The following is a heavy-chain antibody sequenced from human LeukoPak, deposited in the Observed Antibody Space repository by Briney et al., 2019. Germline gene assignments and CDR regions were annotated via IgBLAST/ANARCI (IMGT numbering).Heavy chain of an antibody. CDR1: GGSISSGGYS. CDR2: IYHSGST. D-gene: IGHD6-19*01. CDR3: ARASQWLGSRWFDP. Sequence: SQTLSLTCAVSGGSISSGGYSWSWIRQPPGKGLEWIGYIYHSGSTYYNPSLKSRVTISVDRSKNQFSLKLSPVTAADTAVYYCARASQWLGSRWFDPWGQGTLVTVSS. V-gene: IGHV4-30-2*01. J-gene: IGHJ5*02.